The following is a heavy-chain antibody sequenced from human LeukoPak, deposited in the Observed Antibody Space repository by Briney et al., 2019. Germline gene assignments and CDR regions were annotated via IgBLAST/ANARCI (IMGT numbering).Heavy chain of an antibody. CDR2: ISAYNGNT. Sequence: ASVKVSCKASGYTFTSYGISWVRQAPGQGLEWMGWISAYNGNTNYAQKLQGRVTMTTDTSTSTAYMELRSLRSDDTAVYYCARDDYYDSSGYLHFDYWGQGTLVTGSS. V-gene: IGHV1-18*01. D-gene: IGHD3-22*01. CDR3: ARDDYYDSSGYLHFDY. J-gene: IGHJ4*02. CDR1: GYTFTSYG.